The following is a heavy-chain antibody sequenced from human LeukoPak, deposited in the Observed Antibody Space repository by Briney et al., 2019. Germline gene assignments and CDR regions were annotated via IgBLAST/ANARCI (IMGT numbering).Heavy chain of an antibody. CDR1: GGTFSSYA. Sequence: SVKVSSKASGGTFSSYAISWVRHAPGQGLEWMGGIIPIFGTANYAQKFQGRVTITADESTSTAYMELSSLRSEDTAVYYCASPLSDYGDYEGVFDYWGQGTLVTVSA. CDR3: ASPLSDYGDYEGVFDY. D-gene: IGHD4-17*01. J-gene: IGHJ4*02. V-gene: IGHV1-69*01. CDR2: IIPIFGTA.